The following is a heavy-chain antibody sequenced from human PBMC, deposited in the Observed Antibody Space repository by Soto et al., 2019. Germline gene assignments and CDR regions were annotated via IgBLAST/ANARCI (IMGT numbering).Heavy chain of an antibody. J-gene: IGHJ5*02. V-gene: IGHV1-18*04. CDR3: ARDNSSSWYNWFDP. D-gene: IGHD6-13*01. Sequence: ASVKVSCKASGSTFTSYGISWVRQAPGQGLEWMGWISAYNGNTNYAQKLQGRVTMTTDTSTSTAYMELRSLRSDDTAVYYCARDNSSSWYNWFDPWGQGTLVTVSS. CDR2: ISAYNGNT. CDR1: GSTFTSYG.